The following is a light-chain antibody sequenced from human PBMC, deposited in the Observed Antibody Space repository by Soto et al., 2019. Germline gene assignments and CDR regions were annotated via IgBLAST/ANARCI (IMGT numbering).Light chain of an antibody. V-gene: IGLV2-14*03. J-gene: IGLJ2*01. Sequence: QSALTQPPSVSGSPGQSITISCTGTSSDVGAYNFVSWYQQHPGKAPKLMIYDVNNRPSGVSNRFSGSKSGNTASLTISRLQDEDDSDYYCSAWTTSSTNIFGGGTKLTVL. CDR2: DVN. CDR3: SAWTTSSTNI. CDR1: SSDVGAYNF.